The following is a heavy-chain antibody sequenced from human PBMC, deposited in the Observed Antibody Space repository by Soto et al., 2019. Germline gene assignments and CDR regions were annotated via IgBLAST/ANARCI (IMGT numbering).Heavy chain of an antibody. D-gene: IGHD3-22*01. Sequence: GGSLRLSCAASGLNFSDYYMSWIRKTQGKGLEWVAVISYDGSNKYYADSVKGRFTISRDNSKNTLYLQTNSLRAEDTAVYYCAKGTYYYDSSGRNYYFDYWGQGTLVTVSS. V-gene: IGHV3-30*02. CDR3: AKGTYYYDSSGRNYYFDY. CDR2: ISYDGSNK. CDR1: GLNFSDYY. J-gene: IGHJ4*02.